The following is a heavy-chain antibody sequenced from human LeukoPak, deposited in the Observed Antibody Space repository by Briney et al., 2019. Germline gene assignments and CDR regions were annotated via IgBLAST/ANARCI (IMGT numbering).Heavy chain of an antibody. CDR2: IYTSGST. V-gene: IGHV4-4*09. CDR1: GGSISSYY. J-gene: IGHJ3*02. Sequence: SETLSLTCTVSGGSISSYYWSWIWQPPGKGLEWIGYIYTSGSTNYNPSLKSRVTISVDTSKNQFSLKLSSVTAADTAVYYCARHFGGYCSSTSCYGDAFDIWGQGTMVTVSS. CDR3: ARHFGGYCSSTSCYGDAFDI. D-gene: IGHD2-2*01.